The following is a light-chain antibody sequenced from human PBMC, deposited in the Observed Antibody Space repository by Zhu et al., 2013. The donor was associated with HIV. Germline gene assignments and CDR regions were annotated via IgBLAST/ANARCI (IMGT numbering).Light chain of an antibody. J-gene: IGKJ1*01. Sequence: DIRMTQSPSSLSASVGDRVTITCRASQSISSYLNWYQQKAGKAPKFLISAASSLQSGVPSRFSGSGSGTEFTLTISSLQPDDFATYYCQQYNSYSPWTFGHGTKVEIK. CDR3: QQYNSYSPWT. CDR1: QSISSY. CDR2: AAS. V-gene: IGKV1-16*01.